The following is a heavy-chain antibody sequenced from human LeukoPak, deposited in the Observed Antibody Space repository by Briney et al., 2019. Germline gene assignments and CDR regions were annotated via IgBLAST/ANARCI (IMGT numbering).Heavy chain of an antibody. V-gene: IGHV4-31*03. D-gene: IGHD3-22*01. CDR1: GGSISSGAYY. Sequence: PSQTLSLTCTVSGGSISSGAYYWSWIRQHPGKGLEWIGYIFYSGSTYYNPSLKSRVTISVDTSKKQFSLKLTSVTAADTAVYYCARDSSGYYGFFDYWGQGTLVTVSS. CDR3: ARDSSGYYGFFDY. J-gene: IGHJ4*02. CDR2: IFYSGST.